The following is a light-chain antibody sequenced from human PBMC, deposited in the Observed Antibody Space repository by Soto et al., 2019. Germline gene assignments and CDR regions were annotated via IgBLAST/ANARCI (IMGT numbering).Light chain of an antibody. CDR3: QQSYSVPLT. CDR2: AAS. Sequence: DLQMTQSPSSLSASVGDRVTITCRASQSLSIYLNWYQQKAGKAPKLLIYAASSLQSGVPSRFSGSGVGTDFTITISDLQPEDFATYYCQQSYSVPLTFGGGTKVEIK. V-gene: IGKV1-39*01. J-gene: IGKJ4*01. CDR1: QSLSIY.